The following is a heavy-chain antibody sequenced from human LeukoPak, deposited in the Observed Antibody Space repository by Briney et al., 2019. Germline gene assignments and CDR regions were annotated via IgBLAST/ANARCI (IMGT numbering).Heavy chain of an antibody. CDR3: ASIGGRWSHDY. V-gene: IGHV3-73*01. J-gene: IGHJ4*02. CDR2: IRSKANSYAT. Sequence: HPGGSLKLSCAASGFTFSGSAMHWVRQASGKGLEWVGRIRSKANSYATAYAASVKGRFTISRDDSKNTAYLQMNSLKTEDTAVYYCASIGGRWSHDYWGQGTLVTVSS. D-gene: IGHD1-26*01. CDR1: GFTFSGSA.